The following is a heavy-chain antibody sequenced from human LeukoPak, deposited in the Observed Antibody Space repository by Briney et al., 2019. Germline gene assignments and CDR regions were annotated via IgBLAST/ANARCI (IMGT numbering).Heavy chain of an antibody. Sequence: PGGSLRLSCAASGFTFSSYAMSWVRQAPGKGLEWVSAISGSGGSTYYADSVKGRFTISRDNSKNTLYLQMNSLRAEDTAVYYCAKMLLKVVVPAAMLRGGWFDPWGQGTLVTVSS. CDR1: GFTFSSYA. J-gene: IGHJ5*02. D-gene: IGHD2-2*01. V-gene: IGHV3-23*01. CDR3: AKMLLKVVVPAAMLRGGWFDP. CDR2: ISGSGGST.